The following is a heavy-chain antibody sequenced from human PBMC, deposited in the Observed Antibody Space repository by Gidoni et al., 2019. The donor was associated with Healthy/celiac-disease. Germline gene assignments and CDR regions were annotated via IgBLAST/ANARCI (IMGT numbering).Heavy chain of an antibody. V-gene: IGHV4-59*01. CDR1: GGSISSYY. Sequence: QVQLQESGPGLVKPWETLSLTCTVSGGSISSYYWSWIRQPPGKGLEWIGYIYYSGSTNYNPSLKSRVTRSVDTSKNQFSLKLSSVTAADTAVYYCARASHNGISSWYHIRAFDIWGQGTMVTVSS. CDR3: ARASHNGISSWYHIRAFDI. D-gene: IGHD6-13*01. J-gene: IGHJ3*02. CDR2: IYYSGST.